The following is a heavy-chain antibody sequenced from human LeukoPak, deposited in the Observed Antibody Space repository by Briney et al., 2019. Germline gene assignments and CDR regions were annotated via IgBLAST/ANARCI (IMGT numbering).Heavy chain of an antibody. CDR3: TRGAGWLIDY. CDR1: DDSISDYY. V-gene: IGHV4-59*01. CDR2: FHNSGTS. D-gene: IGHD3-16*01. J-gene: IGHJ4*02. Sequence: SEILSLTCTVSDDSISDYYRGWIRQPPGKGLEWIGYFHNSGTSTYNPSLKGRVTISADTSQNQFSLKLNSLTTADTAVYYCTRGAGWLIDYWGQGILVTVSS.